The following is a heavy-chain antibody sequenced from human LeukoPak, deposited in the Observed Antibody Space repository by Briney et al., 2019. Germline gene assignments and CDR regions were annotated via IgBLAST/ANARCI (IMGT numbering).Heavy chain of an antibody. V-gene: IGHV1-3*01. J-gene: IGHJ4*02. Sequence: GASVKVSCKASGYTFTSYAMHWVRQAPGQRLEWMGWINAGNGNTKYSQKFQGRVTITRDTSASTAYMELSSLRSEDTAVYYCARAHPIYCSGGSCYSPPPPFDYWGQGTLVTVSS. CDR2: INAGNGNT. CDR1: GYTFTSYA. D-gene: IGHD2-15*01. CDR3: ARAHPIYCSGGSCYSPPPPFDY.